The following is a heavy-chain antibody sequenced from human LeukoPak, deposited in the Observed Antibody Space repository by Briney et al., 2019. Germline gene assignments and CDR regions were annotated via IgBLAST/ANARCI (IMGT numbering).Heavy chain of an antibody. D-gene: IGHD3-10*01. CDR2: IKSKDDDETI. Sequence: GGSLRLSCATSGFTFRNAWMTWVRQAPGKGLEWVGRIKSKDDDETIDYAAPVKGRFAISRDDSKNTLYLQMTSLKTEDTGVYYCVRGLEFRGVNTPCYWGQGTLVTVFS. V-gene: IGHV3-15*01. J-gene: IGHJ4*02. CDR3: VRGLEFRGVNTPCY. CDR1: GFTFRNAW.